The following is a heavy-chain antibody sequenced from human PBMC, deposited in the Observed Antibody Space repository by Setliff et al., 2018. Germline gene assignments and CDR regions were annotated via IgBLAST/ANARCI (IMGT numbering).Heavy chain of an antibody. CDR3: ARGPLDFVVLPAAGKFDY. CDR2: INPSGGYA. J-gene: IGHJ4*02. V-gene: IGHV1-46*01. D-gene: IGHD2-2*01. CDR1: GYTFTTYY. Sequence: GASVKVSCKASGYTFTTYYMHWVRQAPGQGLEWMGIINPSGGYANYAQKFQGRVTMTTDTYTSTAYMELRSLRSDDTAVYYCARGPLDFVVLPAAGKFDYWGQGTLVTVSS.